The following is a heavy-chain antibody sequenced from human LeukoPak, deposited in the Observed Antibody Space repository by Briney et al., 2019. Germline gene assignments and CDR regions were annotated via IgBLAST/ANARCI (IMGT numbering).Heavy chain of an antibody. Sequence: GGSLRLSCAASGFTFSSFDMHWVRQPTGQGLEWVSTIGTASDTYYPGSVEGRFTLSRDNAKNSLYLQMNSLTAGGTAVYYCARGPPRGKYYYMDVWGKGTTVNVSS. J-gene: IGHJ6*03. CDR3: ARGPPRGKYYYMDV. D-gene: IGHD1-1*01. V-gene: IGHV3-13*01. CDR1: GFTFSSFD. CDR2: IGTASDT.